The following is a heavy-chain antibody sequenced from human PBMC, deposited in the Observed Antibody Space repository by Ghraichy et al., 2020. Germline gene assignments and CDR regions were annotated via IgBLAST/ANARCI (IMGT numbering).Heavy chain of an antibody. CDR3: AKGILELRPYFYGMDV. D-gene: IGHD2-21*01. CDR2: VSHNGADT. Sequence: GALRLSCAASGFSISGYPMTWVRQAPGKGLEWVSAVSHNGADTYYADSVKGRFTISRDNSKIYLQMNSLRGEDTAVYFCAKGILELRPYFYGMDVWGQGTTVTVSS. V-gene: IGHV3-23*01. J-gene: IGHJ6*02. CDR1: GFSISGYP.